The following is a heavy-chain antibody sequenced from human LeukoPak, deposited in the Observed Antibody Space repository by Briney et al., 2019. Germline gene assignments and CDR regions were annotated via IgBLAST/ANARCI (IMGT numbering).Heavy chain of an antibody. V-gene: IGHV3-20*04. D-gene: IGHD2-15*01. CDR3: ARGKKGGPSSYYMDV. J-gene: IGHJ6*03. CDR1: GFTFDDYG. CDR2: FNWNGGST. Sequence: GGSLRLSCAASGFTFDDYGMSWVRQAPGKGLEWVSGFNWNGGSTGYADSVKGRFTISRDNAKNSLYLQMNSLRAEDTALYYCARGKKGGPSSYYMDVWGKGTTVTVSS.